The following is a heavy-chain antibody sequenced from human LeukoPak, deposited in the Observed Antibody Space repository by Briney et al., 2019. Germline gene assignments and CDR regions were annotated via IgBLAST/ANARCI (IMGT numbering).Heavy chain of an antibody. D-gene: IGHD5-18*01. J-gene: IGHJ4*02. CDR1: GFTFSSYG. Sequence: GGSLRLSCAASGFTFSSYGMQWVRQAPGEGLEWVAHMKPDGTEKYYLDSVKGRFTISRDNAKNSLYLQMNSLRPEDTAVYYCARDAGYGYWVVDSWGQGTLVTVSS. CDR3: ARDAGYGYWVVDS. V-gene: IGHV3-7*01. CDR2: MKPDGTEK.